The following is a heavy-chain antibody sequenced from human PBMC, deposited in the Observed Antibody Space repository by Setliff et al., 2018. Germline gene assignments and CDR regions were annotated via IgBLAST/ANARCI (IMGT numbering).Heavy chain of an antibody. J-gene: IGHJ4*02. CDR3: ARLWISYESNTYFYPKYFGF. CDR1: GGSISSHY. CDR2: IYYSGST. D-gene: IGHD3-22*01. V-gene: IGHV4-59*11. Sequence: SETLSLTCTVSGGSISSHYWSWIRQPPGKGLEWIGSIYYSGSTNYNPSLKSRVTISVDTSKNQFSLKLNSVTAADTAVYYCARLWISYESNTYFYPKYFGFWGQGTLVTVSS.